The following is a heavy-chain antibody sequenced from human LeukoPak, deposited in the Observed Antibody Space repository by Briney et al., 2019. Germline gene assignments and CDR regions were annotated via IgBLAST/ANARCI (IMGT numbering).Heavy chain of an antibody. CDR1: GFTFSRYD. J-gene: IGHJ4*02. CDR2: IGTAGEI. CDR3: SKEAGVAGATWNIDS. D-gene: IGHD1/OR15-1a*01. Sequence: GGSLRLPCAASGFTFSRYDMHWVRQPTGKGLEWVSGIGTAGEIYYPGSVKGRFTISRDNAKNSLYLQMNSLRAEDTAVYYCSKEAGVAGATWNIDSWGQGTLVTVSS. V-gene: IGHV3-13*01.